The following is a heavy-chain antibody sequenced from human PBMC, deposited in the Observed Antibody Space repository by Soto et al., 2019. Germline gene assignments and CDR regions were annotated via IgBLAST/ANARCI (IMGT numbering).Heavy chain of an antibody. CDR3: ARVRSPHYYYYGMDV. CDR2: INAGNGNT. CDR1: GYTFTSYA. V-gene: IGHV1-3*01. Sequence: ASVKVSCKASGYTFTSYAMHWVRQAPGQRLEWMGWINAGNGNTKYSQKFQGRVTITRDTSASTAYMELSSLRSEDTAVYYCARVRSPHYYYYGMDVWGQGTTVTVSS. J-gene: IGHJ6*02.